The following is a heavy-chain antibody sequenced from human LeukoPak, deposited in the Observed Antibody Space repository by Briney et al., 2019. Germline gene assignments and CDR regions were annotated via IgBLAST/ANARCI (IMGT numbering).Heavy chain of an antibody. Sequence: GGSLRLSCAASGFTFSSYSMNWVRQAPGKGLEWVSYISSSSTIYYADSVKGRFTISRDNAKNSLYLQMNSLRAEDTAVYYCARPVRRYCSSTSCLFDYWGQGTLVTVSS. CDR1: GFTFSSYS. D-gene: IGHD2-2*01. CDR3: ARPVRRYCSSTSCLFDY. J-gene: IGHJ4*02. V-gene: IGHV3-48*01. CDR2: ISSSSTI.